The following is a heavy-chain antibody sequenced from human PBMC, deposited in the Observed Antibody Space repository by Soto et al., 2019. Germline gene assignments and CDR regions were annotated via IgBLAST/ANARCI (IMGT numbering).Heavy chain of an antibody. CDR3: AKTPWGDVFYDFNS. D-gene: IGHD3-16*01. V-gene: IGHV3-23*01. Sequence: PGGSLRLSCAASGFAFYSYAMTWVRQAPGKGLEWVSALGASGSSTYYADSVKGRFTISRDNSKNTLYLQMSSLSVEDTAIYYCAKTPWGDVFYDFNSWGRGTLVTVSS. J-gene: IGHJ4*02. CDR2: LGASGSST. CDR1: GFAFYSYA.